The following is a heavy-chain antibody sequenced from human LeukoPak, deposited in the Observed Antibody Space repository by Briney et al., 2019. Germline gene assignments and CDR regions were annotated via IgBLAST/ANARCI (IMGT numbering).Heavy chain of an antibody. J-gene: IGHJ4*02. V-gene: IGHV3-74*01. CDR1: GFTLSNFR. D-gene: IGHD4/OR15-4a*01. Sequence: QPGGSLRLLRAASGFTLSNFRMHWVRQAPGKGPVWISRINSDGITTTYADSVKGRFTISRDNAKNTLYLQMNSLRAEDTAVYYCARTHYGGAYGDYWGQGTLVTVSS. CDR3: ARTHYGGAYGDY. CDR2: INSDGITT.